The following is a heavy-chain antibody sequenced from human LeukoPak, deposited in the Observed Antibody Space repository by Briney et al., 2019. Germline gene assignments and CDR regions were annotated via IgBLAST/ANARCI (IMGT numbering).Heavy chain of an antibody. CDR2: TYYKSKWYN. CDR1: GDSVSSNSAT. D-gene: IGHD1-26*01. Sequence: SQTPSLTCAISGDSVSSNSATWNWIRQSPSRGLEWLGRTYYKSKWYNDYAVSVKSRITINSDTSKNQFSLQLSSVTPEDTAVYYCARVSSPWSPRDAFDIWGQGTVVTVS. CDR3: ARVSSPWSPRDAFDI. J-gene: IGHJ3*02. V-gene: IGHV6-1*01.